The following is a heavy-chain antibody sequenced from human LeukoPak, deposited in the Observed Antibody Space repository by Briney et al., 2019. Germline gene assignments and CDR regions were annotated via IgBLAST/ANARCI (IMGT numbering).Heavy chain of an antibody. D-gene: IGHD3-3*01. J-gene: IGHJ4*02. V-gene: IGHV4-4*07. Sequence: IPSETLSLTCTVSGGSISSYSWSWIRQPAGKGLEWIGRMYSSGSTKYNPSLKSRVIMSVDTSKNQISLKLSSVTAADTAVYYCARLGAGPRAERFLEWLLVDYWGQGTLVTVSS. CDR1: GGSISSYS. CDR2: MYSSGST. CDR3: ARLGAGPRAERFLEWLLVDY.